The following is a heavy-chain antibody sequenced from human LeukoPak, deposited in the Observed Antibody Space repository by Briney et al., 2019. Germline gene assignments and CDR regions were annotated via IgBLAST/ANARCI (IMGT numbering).Heavy chain of an antibody. V-gene: IGHV3-53*01. D-gene: IGHD3-22*01. Sequence: GGSLRLSCAASGFTVSSNYMSWVPQAPGKGLEWVSVIYIGGSTYYSDSVQGRFTISRDISKNTLYLQMNSLRAEDTAVYYCARGDYYDSSGYYFPDAFDIWGQGTMVTVSS. CDR1: GFTVSSNY. CDR3: ARGDYYDSSGYYFPDAFDI. J-gene: IGHJ3*02. CDR2: IYIGGST.